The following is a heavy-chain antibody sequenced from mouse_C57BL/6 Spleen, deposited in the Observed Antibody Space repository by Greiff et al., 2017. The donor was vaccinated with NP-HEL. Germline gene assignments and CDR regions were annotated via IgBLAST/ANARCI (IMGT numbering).Heavy chain of an antibody. Sequence: EVQLVESGGGLVQPGGSLKLSCAASGFTFSDYYMYWVRQTPEKRLEWVAYISNGGGSTYYPDTVKGRFTISRDNAKNTLYLQMSRLKSEDTAMYYCARRGYGQGAWFAYWGQGTLVTVSA. J-gene: IGHJ3*01. CDR2: ISNGGGST. D-gene: IGHD2-10*02. CDR3: ARRGYGQGAWFAY. CDR1: GFTFSDYY. V-gene: IGHV5-12*01.